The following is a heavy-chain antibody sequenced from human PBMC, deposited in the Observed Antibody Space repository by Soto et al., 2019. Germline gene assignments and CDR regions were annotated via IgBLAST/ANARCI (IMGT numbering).Heavy chain of an antibody. J-gene: IGHJ6*02. D-gene: IGHD3-3*01. CDR1: GFTLSSYR. Sequence: XGSLRLSCAASGFTLSSYRMNWVRQAPGKGLDWVSSIISSSSYIYYADSVKGRFTISRDNAKNSLYLQMNSLRAEDTAVYYCAKLVLEWLLPYGMDVWGQGTTVTVSS. V-gene: IGHV3-21*01. CDR2: IISSSSYI. CDR3: AKLVLEWLLPYGMDV.